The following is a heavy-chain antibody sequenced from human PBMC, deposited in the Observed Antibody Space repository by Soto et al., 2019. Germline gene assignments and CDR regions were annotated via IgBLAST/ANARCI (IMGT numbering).Heavy chain of an antibody. J-gene: IGHJ5*02. V-gene: IGHV4-59*01. CDR1: GASISGYH. CDR2: MSYSGST. D-gene: IGHD3-10*01. Sequence: SETLSLTCTVSGASISGYHWGWIRQPPGKGLEWIGYMSYSGSTNYSPSLKSRVTISVDTSKNQFSLKLSSVTAADTAVYYCARDRGGVASNWFDPWGQGTLVTVSS. CDR3: ARDRGGVASNWFDP.